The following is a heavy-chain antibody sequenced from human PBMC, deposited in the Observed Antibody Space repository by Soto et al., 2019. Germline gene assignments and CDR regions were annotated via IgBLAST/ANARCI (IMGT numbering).Heavy chain of an antibody. CDR2: INSNGSST. CDR1: EFTFSNYA. CDR3: ARGEVVATSWDYYYYMDV. Sequence: PGGSLRLSCAASEFTFSNYAMSWVRQAPGKGLEWVSPINSNGSSTSYADSVKGRFTISRDNAKNTLYLQMNSLRAEDTAVYYCARGEVVATSWDYYYYMDVWGKGTTVTVSS. D-gene: IGHD5-12*01. V-gene: IGHV3-74*01. J-gene: IGHJ6*03.